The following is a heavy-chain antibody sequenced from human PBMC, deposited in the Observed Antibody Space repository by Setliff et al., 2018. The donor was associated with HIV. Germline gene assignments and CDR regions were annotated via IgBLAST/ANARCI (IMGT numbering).Heavy chain of an antibody. Sequence: GASVKVSCKASGDTFTRFGFTWVRQAPGQGLERMGWVSAYNGKTRYAQNFQDRVTMTTDTSTSTAYMELRSLTSDDTAVYFCARMGYIDSSGYPDHWGQGTLVTVSS. V-gene: IGHV1-18*01. D-gene: IGHD3-22*01. CDR1: GDTFTRFG. CDR3: ARMGYIDSSGYPDH. CDR2: VSAYNGKT. J-gene: IGHJ5*02.